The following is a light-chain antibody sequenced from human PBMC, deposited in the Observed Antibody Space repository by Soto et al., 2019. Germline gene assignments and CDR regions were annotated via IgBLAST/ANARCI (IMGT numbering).Light chain of an antibody. CDR1: NSDVGGYNY. CDR3: SSYPSISTLYV. Sequence: QSVLTQPASVSGSPGQSITISCTGTNSDVGGYNYVSWYQQYPGKAPELMIYEVSHRPSGVSNRFSGSKSDNTASLTISGLQAEDEADYYCSSYPSISTLYVFGTGTKVTVL. J-gene: IGLJ1*01. CDR2: EVS. V-gene: IGLV2-14*01.